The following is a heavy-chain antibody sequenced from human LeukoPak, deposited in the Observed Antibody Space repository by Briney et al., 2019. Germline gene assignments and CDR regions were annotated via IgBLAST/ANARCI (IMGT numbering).Heavy chain of an antibody. Sequence: PGGSLRLSCAASGFTFSDYYMSWIRQAPGKGLEGVAYISRTISRRNYAASVKGRFNISRDNATHSLDLPINCLRAEATPVYSCAGAAGYKWDSWSQGTLVTVSS. CDR1: GFTFSDYY. D-gene: IGHD5-18*01. CDR3: AGAAGYKWDS. J-gene: IGHJ4*02. V-gene: IGHV3-11*03. CDR2: ISRTISRR.